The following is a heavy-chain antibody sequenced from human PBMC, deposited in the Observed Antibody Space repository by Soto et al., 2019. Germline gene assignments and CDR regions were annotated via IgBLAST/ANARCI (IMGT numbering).Heavy chain of an antibody. CDR2: FSPLFGAP. Sequence: QVQLVQSGAEVKKPGSSVKVSCKASGGTFSSYSFSWVRQAPGQGLAWMGGFSPLFGAPNYAQNFLDRVTITADEFTSTVYLELSSLRSEDTAVYYCARGVTSGSCPPFGLWGQGTLVTVSS. V-gene: IGHV1-69*12. CDR3: ARGVTSGSCPPFGL. CDR1: GGTFSSYS. J-gene: IGHJ4*02. D-gene: IGHD1-26*01.